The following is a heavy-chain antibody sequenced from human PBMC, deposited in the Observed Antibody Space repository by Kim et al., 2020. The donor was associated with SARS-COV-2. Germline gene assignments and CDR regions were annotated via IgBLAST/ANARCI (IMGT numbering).Heavy chain of an antibody. V-gene: IGHV4-39*01. CDR2: ISSRGRT. J-gene: IGHJ5*01. CDR1: ACSFTTISYY. Sequence: SETLSLTCPVSACSFTTISYYSVWIRQPPGEGLAWIGSISSRGRTYYNPSPKSRVTISVDTSKNHFYLKLSSFTAADTAGYYCSRHGPYYDFWSVYDS. CDR3: SRHGPYYDFWSVYDS. D-gene: IGHD3-3*01.